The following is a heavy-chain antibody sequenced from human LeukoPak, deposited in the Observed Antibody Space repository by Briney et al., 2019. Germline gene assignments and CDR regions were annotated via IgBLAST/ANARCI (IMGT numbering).Heavy chain of an antibody. V-gene: IGHV4-4*02. D-gene: IGHD1-26*01. Sequence: TSETLSLTCAVSGGSITTTNWWSWVRQPPGKGLEWIGEVHLSGATNYNLSLESRVSMSIDKSKNHLSLEVTSVTAADTAIYYRTRESGAFSPFGFWGQGTLVTVSS. CDR1: GGSITTTNW. J-gene: IGHJ4*02. CDR3: TRESGAFSPFGF. CDR2: VHLSGAT.